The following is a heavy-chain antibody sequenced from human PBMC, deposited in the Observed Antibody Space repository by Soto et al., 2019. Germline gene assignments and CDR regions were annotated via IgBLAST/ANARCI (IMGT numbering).Heavy chain of an antibody. D-gene: IGHD3-10*01. Sequence: SETLSLTCTVSGGSISSSSYYWGWIRQPPGKGLEWIGSIYYSGSTYYNPSLKSRVTISVDTSKNQFSLKLSSVTAADTAVYYCAREGMVRGVDLKYYYYYGMDVWGQGTTVTV. J-gene: IGHJ6*02. V-gene: IGHV4-39*02. CDR1: GGSISSSSYY. CDR3: AREGMVRGVDLKYYYYYGMDV. CDR2: IYYSGST.